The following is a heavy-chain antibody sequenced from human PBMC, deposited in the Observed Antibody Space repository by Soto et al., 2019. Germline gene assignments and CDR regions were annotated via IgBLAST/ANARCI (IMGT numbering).Heavy chain of an antibody. D-gene: IGHD3-22*01. V-gene: IGHV4-38-2*01. Sequence: KPSETLSLTCAVSGYSISSGYYWGWIRQPPGKGQEWIGSIYHSGSTYYNPSLKSRVTISVDTSKNQFSLKLSSVTAADTAVYYCARGGGTYYYDSSGYPPYYYYGMGVWGQGTTVTVSS. CDR2: IYHSGST. CDR3: ARGGGTYYYDSSGYPPYYYYGMGV. CDR1: GYSISSGYY. J-gene: IGHJ6*02.